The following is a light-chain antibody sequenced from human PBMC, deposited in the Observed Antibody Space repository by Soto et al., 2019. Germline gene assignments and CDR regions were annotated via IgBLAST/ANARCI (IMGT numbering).Light chain of an antibody. V-gene: IGLV2-14*03. CDR3: SSDTSSNTLV. Sequence: QSALTQPASVSGSPGQSITISCTGTSSDVGDYNYVSWYQHHPGQPPKLIISDVSNRPSGVSNRFSGSKSGNTASLTISGLQAEDEADYYCSSDTSSNTLVFGGGTKVTVL. CDR2: DVS. J-gene: IGLJ2*01. CDR1: SSDVGDYNY.